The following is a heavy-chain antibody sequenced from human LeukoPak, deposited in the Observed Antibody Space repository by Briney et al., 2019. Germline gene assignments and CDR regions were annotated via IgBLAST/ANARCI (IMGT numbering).Heavy chain of an antibody. V-gene: IGHV1-8*03. CDR1: GYTFTSYD. CDR2: MNPNSGNT. D-gene: IGHD5-18*01. CDR3: ALLRGYSYGYYYYYYMDV. J-gene: IGHJ6*03. Sequence: ASVKVSCKASGYTFTSYDINWVRQAPGQGLEWMGWMNPNSGNTVYAQKFQGRVTITRNTSISTAYMELSSLRSEDTAVYYCALLRGYSYGYYYYYYMDVWGKGTTVTVSS.